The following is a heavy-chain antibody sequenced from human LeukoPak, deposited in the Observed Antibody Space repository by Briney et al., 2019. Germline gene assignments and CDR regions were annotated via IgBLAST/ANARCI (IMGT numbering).Heavy chain of an antibody. CDR3: VRGDNRDY. V-gene: IGHV3-21*01. Sequence: GGALRLSRAASGFSLSTSPMNWVRQAAGKGLEWISSIRKTSRDMYYADSVRGRFTSSRDNANNSLFLLMNSLRGEDTSVYYCVRGDNRDYWGQGTLVTVSS. D-gene: IGHD1-14*01. J-gene: IGHJ4*02. CDR1: GFSLSTSP. CDR2: IRKTSRDM.